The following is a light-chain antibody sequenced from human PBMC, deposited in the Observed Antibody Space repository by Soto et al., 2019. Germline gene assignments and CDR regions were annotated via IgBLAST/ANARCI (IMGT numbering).Light chain of an antibody. CDR1: QSVLYSSNNKNY. Sequence: DIVMTQSPDSLAVSLGERATINCKSSQSVLYSSNNKNYLAWYQQKPGQPPKLLIYWASTRESGVPDRFSGSGSGTDFTLTISRLQVEDVAVYYCQQYYGLPLTFGGGTNVEIK. J-gene: IGKJ4*01. CDR2: WAS. V-gene: IGKV4-1*01. CDR3: QQYYGLPLT.